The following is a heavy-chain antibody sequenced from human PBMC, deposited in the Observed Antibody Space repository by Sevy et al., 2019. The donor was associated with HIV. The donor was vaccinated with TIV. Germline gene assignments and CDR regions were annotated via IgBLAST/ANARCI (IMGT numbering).Heavy chain of an antibody. CDR1: GYTFTSYD. V-gene: IGHV1-8*01. J-gene: IGHJ6*02. D-gene: IGHD5-18*01. CDR3: ARGGGYSYGSGIYYYYYGMDV. CDR2: MNPNSGNT. Sequence: ASVKVSCKASGYTFTSYDINWVRQATGQGLEWMGWMNPNSGNTGYAQKFQGRVTMIRNTSISTAYMELSSLRSEDTAVYYCARGGGYSYGSGIYYYYYGMDVWGQGTTVTVSS.